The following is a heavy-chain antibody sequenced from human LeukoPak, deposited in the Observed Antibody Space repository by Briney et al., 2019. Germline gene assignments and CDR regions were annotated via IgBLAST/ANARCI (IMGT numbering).Heavy chain of an antibody. CDR2: ISAYNGNT. CDR1: GYTFTSCG. CDR3: ARDLSQWGYDSSGYHDY. Sequence: ASVKVSCKASGYTFTSCGISWVRQAPGQGLEWMGWISAYNGNTNYAQKLQGRVTMTTDTSTSTAYMELRSLRSDDTAVYYCARDLSQWGYDSSGYHDYWGQGTLVTVSS. J-gene: IGHJ4*02. D-gene: IGHD3-22*01. V-gene: IGHV1-18*01.